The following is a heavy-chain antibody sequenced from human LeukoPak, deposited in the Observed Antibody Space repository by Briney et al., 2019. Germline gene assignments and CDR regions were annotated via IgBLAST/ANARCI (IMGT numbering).Heavy chain of an antibody. D-gene: IGHD3-10*01. J-gene: IGHJ6*04. CDR1: GGSISSSSYY. CDR3: ARRMVRGALGV. CDR2: IYYSGST. Sequence: SETLSLTCTVSGGSISSSSYYWGWIRQPPGKGLEWIGSIYYSGSTYYNPSLKSRVTISGDTSKNQFSLKLSSVTAADTAVYYCARRMVRGALGVWGKGTTVTISS. V-gene: IGHV4-39*07.